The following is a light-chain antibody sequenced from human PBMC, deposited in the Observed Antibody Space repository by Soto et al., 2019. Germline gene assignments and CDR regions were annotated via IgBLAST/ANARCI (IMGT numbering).Light chain of an antibody. CDR1: QSVSSY. V-gene: IGKV3-11*01. J-gene: IGKJ3*01. CDR2: DAS. Sequence: EIVLTQSPATLSLSPGERATLSCRASQSVSSYLAWYQQKPGQAPRLLIYDASNRATGIPARFSGSGSRTDFTLTISSLEPEDFAVYFCLQRSNWPPAFTFGPGTKVDIK. CDR3: LQRSNWPPAFT.